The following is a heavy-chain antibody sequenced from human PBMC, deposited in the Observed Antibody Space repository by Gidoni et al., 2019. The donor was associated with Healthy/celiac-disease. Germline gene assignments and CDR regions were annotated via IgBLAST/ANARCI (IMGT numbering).Heavy chain of an antibody. CDR1: GFTFSSYA. D-gene: IGHD1-26*01. CDR3: ANIEGDQYYYYYGMDV. CDR2: ISGSGGST. J-gene: IGHJ6*02. V-gene: IGHV3-23*01. Sequence: EVQLLESGGGLVQPGGSLRLSCAASGFTFSSYAMSWVRQAPGKGLEWVSAISGSGGSTYYADSVKGRFTISRDNSKNTLYLQMNSLRAEDTAVYYCANIEGDQYYYYYGMDVWGQGTTVTVSS.